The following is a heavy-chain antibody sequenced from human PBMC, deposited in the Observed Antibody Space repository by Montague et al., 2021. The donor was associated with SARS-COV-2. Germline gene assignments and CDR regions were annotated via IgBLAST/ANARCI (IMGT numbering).Heavy chain of an antibody. CDR2: INHSGGT. J-gene: IGHJ4*02. CDR3: ARGLTDVTVILVFVGASLYFDS. Sequence: SETLSLTCAVYGGSFSGHSWTWIRQPPGKGLEWIGKINHSGGTXXXLSXXXRVTISVDTSKNQFSLKLSSLTAADTAVYYCARGLTDVTVILVFVGASLYFDSWGQGALVTVSS. CDR1: GGSFSGHS. D-gene: IGHD3-22*01. V-gene: IGHV4-34*01.